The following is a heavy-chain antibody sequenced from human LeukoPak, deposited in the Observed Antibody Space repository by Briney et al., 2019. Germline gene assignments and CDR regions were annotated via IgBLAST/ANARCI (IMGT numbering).Heavy chain of an antibody. J-gene: IGHJ6*03. D-gene: IGHD3-10*01. V-gene: IGHV4-34*01. CDR2: MNHSGST. CDR3: ARRLGRKFGERFYYYHYMDV. Sequence: SETLSLTCAVYGGSFSGYYWSWIRQPPGKGLEWIGEMNHSGSTNYNPSLKSRVTISVDTSKNQFSLKLSSVTAADTAVYYCARRLGRKFGERFYYYHYMDVWGKGTTDTISS. CDR1: GGSFSGYY.